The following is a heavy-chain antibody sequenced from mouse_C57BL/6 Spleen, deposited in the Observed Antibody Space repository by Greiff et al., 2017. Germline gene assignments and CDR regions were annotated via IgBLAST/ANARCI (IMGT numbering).Heavy chain of an antibody. CDR1: GYTFTSYT. CDR3: ARSGDYSKSYWYFDV. D-gene: IGHD2-5*01. V-gene: IGHV1-4*01. J-gene: IGHJ1*03. Sequence: VQLQQSGAELARPGASVKMSCKASGYTFTSYTMHWVKQRPGQGLEWIGYINPSSGYTKYNQKFKDKATLTADKSASTAYMQLSSLTSEDSAVYYCARSGDYSKSYWYFDVWGTGTTVTVSS. CDR2: INPSSGYT.